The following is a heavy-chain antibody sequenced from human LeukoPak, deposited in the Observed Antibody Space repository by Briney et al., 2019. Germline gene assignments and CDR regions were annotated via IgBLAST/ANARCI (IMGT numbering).Heavy chain of an antibody. Sequence: GGSLRLSCVGSGFTFNTYWMNWVRQAPGKGLEWVADISEDGSEIYYLDSVKGRFTIFRDNAKNSLYLQMNGLRAEDTAVYYCARHWAHLDYWGQGTLVTVSS. CDR3: ARHWAHLDY. D-gene: IGHD7-27*01. V-gene: IGHV3-7*01. J-gene: IGHJ4*02. CDR1: GFTFNTYW. CDR2: ISEDGSEI.